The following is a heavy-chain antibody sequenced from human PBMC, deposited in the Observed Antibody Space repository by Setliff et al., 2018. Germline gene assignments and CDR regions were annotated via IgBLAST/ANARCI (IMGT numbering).Heavy chain of an antibody. J-gene: IGHJ6*03. V-gene: IGHV4-39*01. Sequence: SETLSLTCTVSGGSISSGVYYWAWIRQPPGKGLEWIGRIYYRGDTYYNASLKSRATISLDTSTNQFSLSLSSVTAVDTAVYYCARMSGFQYMDVWGKGTTVTVSS. CDR3: ARMSGFQYMDV. D-gene: IGHD3-3*01. CDR2: IYYRGDT. CDR1: GGSISSGVYY.